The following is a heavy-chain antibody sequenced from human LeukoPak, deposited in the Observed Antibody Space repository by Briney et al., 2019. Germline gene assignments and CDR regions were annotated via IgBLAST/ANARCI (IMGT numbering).Heavy chain of an antibody. D-gene: IGHD2-15*01. CDR1: GGSISSYY. CDR2: IYYSGST. Sequence: ASETLSLTCTVSGGSISSYYWSWIRQPPGKGLEWIGYIYYSGSTNYNPSLKSRVTISVDTPKNQFSLKLSSVTAADTAVYYCAGYCSGGSCYNAFDIWGQGTMVTVSS. V-gene: IGHV4-59*08. CDR3: AGYCSGGSCYNAFDI. J-gene: IGHJ3*02.